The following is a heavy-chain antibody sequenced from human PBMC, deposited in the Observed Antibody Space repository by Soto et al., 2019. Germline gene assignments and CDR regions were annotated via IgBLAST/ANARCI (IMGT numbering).Heavy chain of an antibody. CDR2: LYWDDDK. CDR1: GFSLTTSGVG. J-gene: IGHJ4*02. V-gene: IGHV2-5*02. D-gene: IGHD3-3*01. Sequence: QITLNESGPTQVKPRQTLTLNCTFSGFSLTTSGVGVGWIRQSPGKAPEWLALLYWDDDKRYSPSLKSRLTITKDTSKNQVVLTMADLDPADTATYYCAHRVLRTVFGLVTTTAIYFDFWGQGTPVAVSS. CDR3: AHRVLRTVFGLVTTTAIYFDF.